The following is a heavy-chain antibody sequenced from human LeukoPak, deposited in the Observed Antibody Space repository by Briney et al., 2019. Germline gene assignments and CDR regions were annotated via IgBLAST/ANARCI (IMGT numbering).Heavy chain of an antibody. D-gene: IGHD2-2*01. CDR1: GGSISSGGYY. CDR2: IYYSGSA. J-gene: IGHJ4*02. Sequence: PSETLSLTCTVSGGSISSGGYYWSWIRQHPGKGLEWIGYIYYSGSANYNPSLKSRVTISVDTSKNQFSLKLSSVTAADTAVYYCARSLPAATDLFDYWGQGTLVTVSS. V-gene: IGHV4-61*08. CDR3: ARSLPAATDLFDY.